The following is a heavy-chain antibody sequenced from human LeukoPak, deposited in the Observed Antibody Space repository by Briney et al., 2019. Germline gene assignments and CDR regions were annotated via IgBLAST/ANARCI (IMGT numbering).Heavy chain of an antibody. CDR2: IYYSGST. J-gene: IGHJ1*01. CDR3: ASSSRMDYFQH. CDR1: GGSISSYY. Sequence: SETLSLTCTVSGGSISSYYWSWIRQPPGKGLEWIGYIYYSGSTNYNPSLKSRVTISVDTSKNQFSLKLSSVTAADTAVYYCASSSRMDYFQHWGQGTLVTASS. D-gene: IGHD1-14*01. V-gene: IGHV4-59*01.